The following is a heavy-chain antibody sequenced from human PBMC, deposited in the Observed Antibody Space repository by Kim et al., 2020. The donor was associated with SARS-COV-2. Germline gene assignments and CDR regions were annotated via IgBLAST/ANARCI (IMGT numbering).Heavy chain of an antibody. Sequence: GGSLRLSCTPSGFTVDDYGMSWVRQLPGKGLEWVAGITWDGKGIDYADSVKGRFTISRDSARNFLHLQMDSLRAEDTALYFCARDAYFDDSGFYGLDSWGQGTLVPVSP. CDR1: GFTVDDYG. V-gene: IGHV3-20*04. D-gene: IGHD3-9*01. J-gene: IGHJ5*01. CDR3: ARDAYFDDSGFYGLDS. CDR2: ITWDGKGI.